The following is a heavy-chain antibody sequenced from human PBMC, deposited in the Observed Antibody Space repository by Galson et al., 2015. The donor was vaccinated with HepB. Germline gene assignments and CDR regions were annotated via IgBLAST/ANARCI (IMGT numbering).Heavy chain of an antibody. D-gene: IGHD3-10*01. CDR1: GFTFFTSA. V-gene: IGHV3-23*01. CDR2: ISGFGENT. CDR3: ARGRGYGSGTYLDY. Sequence: SLRLSCAASGFTFFTSAMSWVRQAPGKGLEWVSTISGFGENTYYADSVKGRFTVSRDNSRNMVYLQMNSLRAADTAVYYCARGRGYGSGTYLDYWGQGTLVTVSS. J-gene: IGHJ4*02.